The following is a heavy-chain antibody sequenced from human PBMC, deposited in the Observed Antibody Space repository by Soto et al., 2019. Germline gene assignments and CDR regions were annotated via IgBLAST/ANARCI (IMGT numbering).Heavy chain of an antibody. D-gene: IGHD1-7*01. Sequence: QLVQSGAEVKKPGSSVNVSCKAYGDTFSSCAVSWVRQAPGQGLEWVGGIIPIFETVNYAQKFQGRVTITADDSTTTVNMELSRLTLDDTAVYYCTRAPYNWNYGRFDPWGQGTLVTVSP. CDR2: IIPIFETV. V-gene: IGHV1-69*01. J-gene: IGHJ5*02. CDR3: TRAPYNWNYGRFDP. CDR1: GDTFSSCA.